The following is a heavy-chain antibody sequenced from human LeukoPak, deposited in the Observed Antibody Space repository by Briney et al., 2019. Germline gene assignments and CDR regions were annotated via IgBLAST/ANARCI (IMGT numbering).Heavy chain of an antibody. D-gene: IGHD1-26*01. CDR3: VREITRATTYFDS. CDR2: INPNNGDT. V-gene: IGHV1-2*06. J-gene: IGHJ4*02. CDR1: GYTFTGYY. Sequence: ASVKVSCKASGYTFTGYYIHWVRQAPVQGLEWMGRINPNNGDTNYAQKFPGRVTLTRDTSIGTAYMELSSLRSDDTAMYYCVREITRATTYFDSWGQGTLVTVSS.